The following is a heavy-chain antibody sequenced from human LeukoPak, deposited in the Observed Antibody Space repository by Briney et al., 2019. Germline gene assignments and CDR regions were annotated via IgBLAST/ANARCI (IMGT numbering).Heavy chain of an antibody. CDR2: INPNSGGT. V-gene: IGHV1-2*02. CDR3: ARGAYDFWSGYYTTIDY. J-gene: IGHJ4*02. CDR1: GYTFTGYY. D-gene: IGHD3-3*01. Sequence: ASVKVSCKASGYTFTGYYMHWVRQAPGQGLEWMGWINPNSGGTNYAQKFQGRVTMTRDTSISTVYMELSSLRSEDTAVYYCARGAYDFWSGYYTTIDYWGQGTLVTVSS.